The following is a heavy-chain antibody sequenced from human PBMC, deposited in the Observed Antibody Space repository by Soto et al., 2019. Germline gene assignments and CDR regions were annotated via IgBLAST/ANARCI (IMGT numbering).Heavy chain of an antibody. V-gene: IGHV4-59*01. J-gene: IGHJ4*02. D-gene: IGHD3-3*01. CDR2: IYYSGST. Sequence: SETLSLTCTVSGGSISSYYWSWIRQPPGKGLEWIGYIYYSGSTNYNPSLKSRVTISVDTSKNQFSLKLSSVTAADTAVYYCARGAPTGTSYDFWTPHPLFYFDYWGQGTLVTVSS. CDR1: GGSISSYY. CDR3: ARGAPTGTSYDFWTPHPLFYFDY.